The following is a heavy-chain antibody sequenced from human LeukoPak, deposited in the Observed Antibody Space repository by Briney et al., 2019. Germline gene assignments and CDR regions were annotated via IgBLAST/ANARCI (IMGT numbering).Heavy chain of an antibody. V-gene: IGHV3-30*14. D-gene: IGHD6-19*01. J-gene: IGHJ4*02. CDR2: MSHDETTI. Sequence: GGSLRLSCAASGFTFGSRAMHWVRQAPGKGLEWIAVMSHDETTIYYADSVKGRFTISRDNSKNTLYLQMSSLRAEDKAVYYCVKDRLAVAGTDYWGQGTLVTVSS. CDR1: GFTFGSRA. CDR3: VKDRLAVAGTDY.